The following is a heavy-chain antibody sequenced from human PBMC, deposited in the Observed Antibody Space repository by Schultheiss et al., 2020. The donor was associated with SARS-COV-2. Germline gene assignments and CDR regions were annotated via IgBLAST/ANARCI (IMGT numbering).Heavy chain of an antibody. V-gene: IGHV3-15*01. D-gene: IGHD4-17*01. CDR2: IKSKTDGGTT. J-gene: IGHJ4*02. CDR3: TTKYDYGDYGFDY. Sequence: GGSLRLSCAASGFTFSNAWMSWVRQAPGKGLEWVGRIKSKTDGGTTDYAAPVKGRFTISRDDSKNTLYLQMNSLKTEDTAVYYCTTKYDYGDYGFDYWGQGTLVTVSS. CDR1: GFTFSNAW.